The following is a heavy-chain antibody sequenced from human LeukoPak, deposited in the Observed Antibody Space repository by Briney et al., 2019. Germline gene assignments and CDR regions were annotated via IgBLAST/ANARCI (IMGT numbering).Heavy chain of an antibody. Sequence: SETLSLTCTVSGDSISSGDYYWSWIRQPAGKGLEWIGRISSSGSTNYNPSLKSRVTISVDTSKNQFSLKLSSVTAADTAVYYCAGGRLYYYDSSGNFDYWGQGTLVTVSS. J-gene: IGHJ4*02. CDR3: AGGRLYYYDSSGNFDY. D-gene: IGHD3-22*01. CDR2: ISSSGST. CDR1: GDSISSGDYY. V-gene: IGHV4-61*02.